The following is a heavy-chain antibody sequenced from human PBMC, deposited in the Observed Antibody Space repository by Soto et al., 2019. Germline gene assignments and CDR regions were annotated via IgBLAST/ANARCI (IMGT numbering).Heavy chain of an antibody. V-gene: IGHV3-66*01. J-gene: IGHJ5*02. CDR3: ARNVDRSDYRGWFDP. CDR1: GFTVSSNY. Sequence: EVQLVESGGGLVQPGGSLRLSCAASGFTVSSNYMSWVRQAPGKGLEWVSVIYSGGTTYYADSVKGRFTISRDNSKNTLYLQMNSLRAEYTAVYYCARNVDRSDYRGWFDPWGDGTLVTVSS. D-gene: IGHD3-22*01. CDR2: IYSGGTT.